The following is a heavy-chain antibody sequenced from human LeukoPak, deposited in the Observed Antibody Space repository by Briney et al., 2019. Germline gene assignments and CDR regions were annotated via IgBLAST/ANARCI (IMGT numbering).Heavy chain of an antibody. D-gene: IGHD3-10*01. Sequence: KHGESLKISCKGSGYSFTSYWIGWVRQMPGKGLEWMGIIYPGDSDIRYSPSFQGQVTISADKSISTAYLQWSSLKASDTAMYYCARTYYYGSGSYSANWFDPWGQGTLVTVSS. V-gene: IGHV5-51*01. CDR1: GYSFTSYW. J-gene: IGHJ5*02. CDR3: ARTYYYGSGSYSANWFDP. CDR2: IYPGDSDI.